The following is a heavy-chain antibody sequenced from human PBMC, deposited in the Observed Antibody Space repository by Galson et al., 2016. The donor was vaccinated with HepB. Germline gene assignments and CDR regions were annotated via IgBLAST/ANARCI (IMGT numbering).Heavy chain of an antibody. CDR2: IYYSGST. Sequence: LSLTCTVSGGSISSSSYYWGWIRQPPGRGLEWIGNIYYSGSTYYKPSLKSRVTISADTSKNQFSLKLSSVTAADTAIYYCARTLKFRDDYSKNYYYHGMDVWGKGTTVTVSS. J-gene: IGHJ6*04. V-gene: IGHV4-39*01. CDR3: ARTLKFRDDYSKNYYYHGMDV. CDR1: GGSISSSSYY. D-gene: IGHD4-11*01.